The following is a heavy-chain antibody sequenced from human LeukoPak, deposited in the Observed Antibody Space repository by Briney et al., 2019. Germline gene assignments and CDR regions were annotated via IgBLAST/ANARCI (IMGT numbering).Heavy chain of an antibody. V-gene: IGHV3-30*02. Sequence: PGGSLRLSCAASGLKFSSYGMHWVRQAPGKGLQWVAFIQFDGSNKYYADSVKGRFTISRDNSKNTLYLQMNSLRIEDTAVYYCAKARQELSGTYPDAFDIWGQGTMVTVSS. CDR3: AKARQELSGTYPDAFDI. CDR2: IQFDGSNK. J-gene: IGHJ3*02. CDR1: GLKFSSYG. D-gene: IGHD1-26*01.